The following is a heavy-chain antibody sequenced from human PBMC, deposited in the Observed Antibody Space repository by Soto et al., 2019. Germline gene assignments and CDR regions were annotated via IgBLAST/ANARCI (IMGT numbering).Heavy chain of an antibody. CDR3: ARYSGKYQGPIDY. V-gene: IGHV3-30*03. Sequence: QVQLVESGGGVVQPGRSLRLSCAASGFTFSHYGIHWVRQAPGKGLEWLAVISYDGSKKHYADSVKGRFTVSRDNSKNTLYLQMNSLRAEETAVYFCARYSGKYQGPIDYWGQGTLVTVSS. J-gene: IGHJ4*02. D-gene: IGHD1-26*01. CDR1: GFTFSHYG. CDR2: ISYDGSKK.